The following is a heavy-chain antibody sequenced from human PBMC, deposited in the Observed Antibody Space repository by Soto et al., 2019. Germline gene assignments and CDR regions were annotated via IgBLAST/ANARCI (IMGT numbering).Heavy chain of an antibody. Sequence: EVQLLESGGGLVQPGGSLRLSRVGSGIEFSNYAMSWVRQAPGKGLEWVSIVSASGRSRYHADSVKGRFTISRDNSKNTLYLHMTNLRAEDTAVYYCAKDGNWLDVYYDVWGQGTPVTVSS. D-gene: IGHD3-16*01. CDR3: AKDGNWLDVYYDV. CDR2: VSASGRSR. CDR1: GIEFSNYA. J-gene: IGHJ4*02. V-gene: IGHV3-23*01.